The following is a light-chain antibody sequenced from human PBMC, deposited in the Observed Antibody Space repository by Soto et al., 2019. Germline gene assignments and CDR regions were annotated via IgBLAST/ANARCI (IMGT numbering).Light chain of an antibody. Sequence: QSALTHPASVSGSPGQSITISCTGTSSDAADYKYVSWYQQHPGKAPKALIAEVTKRPSGVSDRFSGSKSGNTASLTISGLQAEDEADYYCSSYTTNNTLVFGTGTKLTVL. CDR1: SSDAADYKY. V-gene: IGLV2-14*01. CDR3: SSYTTNNTLV. CDR2: EVT. J-gene: IGLJ1*01.